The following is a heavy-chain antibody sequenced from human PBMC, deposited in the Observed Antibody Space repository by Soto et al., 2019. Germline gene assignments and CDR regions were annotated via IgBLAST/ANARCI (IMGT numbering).Heavy chain of an antibody. CDR1: GGSISSSSYY. J-gene: IGHJ5*02. CDR3: ARNVDTAMVYWFDP. V-gene: IGHV4-39*01. D-gene: IGHD5-18*01. Sequence: SETLSLTCTVSGGSISSSSYYWGWIRQPPGKGLEWIGSIYYSGSTYYNPSLKSRVTISVDTSKNQFSLKLSSVTAADTAVYYCARNVDTAMVYWFDPWGQGTLVTVSS. CDR2: IYYSGST.